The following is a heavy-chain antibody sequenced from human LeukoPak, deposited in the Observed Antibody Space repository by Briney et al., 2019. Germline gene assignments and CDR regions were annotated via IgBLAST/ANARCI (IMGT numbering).Heavy chain of an antibody. CDR3: AKVRQLLLGDFDY. V-gene: IGHV3-23*01. CDR1: GFTFRSYA. D-gene: IGHD2-15*01. CDR2: ISGRGRSK. Sequence: GGSLRLSCSASGFTFRSYAMSWVRQAPGKELAWVSTISGRGRSKYYADSVKGRFTISRYNSKSTLHLQMNSLKAEDTAVYVCAKVRQLLLGDFDYWGQGTLVTVSS. J-gene: IGHJ4*02.